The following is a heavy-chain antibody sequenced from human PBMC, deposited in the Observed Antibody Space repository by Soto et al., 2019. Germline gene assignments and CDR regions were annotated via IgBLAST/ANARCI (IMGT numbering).Heavy chain of an antibody. CDR1: GFTLSSYA. Sequence: QVQLVESGGGGVQPGRSLSLSCAASGFTLSSYAVHWVRQAPGKGLEWVAVMSFDGSKASHADSVKDRFTISRDNSKNTVSLQMNSLRVEDSAVYYCARGPPGVVPGAIGSGGMDVWGQGTTVTVSS. CDR3: ARGPPGVVPGAIGSGGMDV. CDR2: MSFDGSKA. D-gene: IGHD2-2*01. J-gene: IGHJ6*02. V-gene: IGHV3-30*04.